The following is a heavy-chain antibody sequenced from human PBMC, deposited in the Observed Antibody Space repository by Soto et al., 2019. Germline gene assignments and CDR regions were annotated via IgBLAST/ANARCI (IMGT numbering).Heavy chain of an antibody. J-gene: IGHJ3*02. Sequence: PSETLSLTXTVPRGPISSSRYYWGWIRQPPGKGLEWIGSIYYSGSTYYNPPLKSRVTISVDTSKNQFSLKLSSVTAADTAVYYCASTRNYDSSGYFPGDAFDIWGQGTMVTVSS. V-gene: IGHV4-39*01. CDR1: RGPISSSRYY. CDR3: ASTRNYDSSGYFPGDAFDI. CDR2: IYYSGST. D-gene: IGHD3-22*01.